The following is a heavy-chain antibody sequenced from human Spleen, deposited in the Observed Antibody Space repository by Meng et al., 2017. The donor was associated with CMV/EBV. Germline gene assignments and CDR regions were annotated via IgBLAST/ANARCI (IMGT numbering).Heavy chain of an antibody. D-gene: IGHD4-23*01. J-gene: IGHJ6*02. CDR3: AKAARWTHFRDGMDV. V-gene: IGHV3-23*01. CDR2: ISGSGGST. Sequence: GESLKISCAASGFTFSSFTMNWVRQAPGKGLEWVSAISGSGGSTYYADSVKGRFTISRDNAKNTLYLQMNSLRAEDTAVYYCAKAARWTHFRDGMDVWGQGTTVTVSS. CDR1: GFTFSSFT.